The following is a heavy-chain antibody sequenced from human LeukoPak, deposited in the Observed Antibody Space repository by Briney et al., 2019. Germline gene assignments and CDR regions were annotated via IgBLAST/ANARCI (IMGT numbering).Heavy chain of an antibody. Sequence: PGGSLRLSCAASGFTFSSYGMSWVRQAPGKGLEWVSAISGSGSSTCYAASVKGRFTISRDNSKNTLYLQMNSLRAEDTAVYYCARYSVNYYDSSGYYSVRRPNFDYWGQGTLVTVSS. D-gene: IGHD3-22*01. CDR2: ISGSGSST. CDR1: GFTFSSYG. V-gene: IGHV3-23*01. CDR3: ARYSVNYYDSSGYYSVRRPNFDY. J-gene: IGHJ4*02.